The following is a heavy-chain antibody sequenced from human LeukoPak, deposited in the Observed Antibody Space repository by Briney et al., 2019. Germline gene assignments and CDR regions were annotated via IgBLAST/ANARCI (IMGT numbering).Heavy chain of an antibody. CDR1: GYTFTTYA. D-gene: IGHD3-22*01. Sequence: ASVKVSCKTSGYTFTTYAMNWVRQAPGQGLEWMGWINTNTGNPTYAQGFTGRFVFSLDTSVSTAYLQISSLKAEDTAVYYCARELLITRTWFDPWGQGTLVTVSS. CDR3: ARELLITRTWFDP. J-gene: IGHJ5*02. CDR2: INTNTGNP. V-gene: IGHV7-4-1*02.